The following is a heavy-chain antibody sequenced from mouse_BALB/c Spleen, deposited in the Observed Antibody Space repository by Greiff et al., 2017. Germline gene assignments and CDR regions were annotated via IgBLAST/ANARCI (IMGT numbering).Heavy chain of an antibody. CDR2: INPSNGRT. J-gene: IGHJ3*01. V-gene: IGHV1S81*02. CDR1: GYTFTSYW. CDR3: ARIITTAWFAY. D-gene: IGHD1-2*01. Sequence: QVQLQQSGAELVKPGASVKLSCKASGYTFTSYWMHWVKQRPGQGLEWIGEINPSNGRTNYNEKFKSKATLTVDKSSSTAYMQLSSLTSEDSAVYYCARIITTAWFAYWGQGTLVTVSA.